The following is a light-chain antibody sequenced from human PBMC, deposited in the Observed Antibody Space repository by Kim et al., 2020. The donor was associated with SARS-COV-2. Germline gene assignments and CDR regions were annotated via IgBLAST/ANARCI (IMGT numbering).Light chain of an antibody. CDR3: QAWDSSTGV. CDR1: ELGDKY. V-gene: IGLV3-1*01. J-gene: IGLJ1*01. CDR2: QDD. Sequence: SYELTQPPSVSVSPGQTASITCSGDELGDKYTCWYQQKPGQSPVLVIYQDDKRPSGIPERFSGSNSGNAATLTISGTQAMDEADYYCQAWDSSTGVFGTG.